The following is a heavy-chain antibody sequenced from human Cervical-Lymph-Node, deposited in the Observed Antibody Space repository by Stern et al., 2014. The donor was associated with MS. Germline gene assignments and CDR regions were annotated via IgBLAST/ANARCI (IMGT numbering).Heavy chain of an antibody. D-gene: IGHD3-3*01. J-gene: IGHJ4*02. CDR2: IYPGDSDT. CDR1: GYSFTSYW. V-gene: IGHV5-51*03. CDR3: AIRPYYDFWSGYYSVTN. Sequence: EVQLVESGAEVKEPGESLKISCKGSGYSFTSYWIGWVRQMPGKGLEWMGIIYPGDSDTRYTPSFQGQVPISVDKSINTAYLQWSSLKASDTAMYYCAIRPYYDFWSGYYSVTNWGQGTLVTVSS.